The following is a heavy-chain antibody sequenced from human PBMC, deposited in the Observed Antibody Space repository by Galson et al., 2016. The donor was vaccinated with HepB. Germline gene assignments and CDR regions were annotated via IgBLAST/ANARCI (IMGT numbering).Heavy chain of an antibody. J-gene: IGHJ5*01. CDR1: GFTVSSNY. D-gene: IGHD4-17*01. CDR3: ARGRPNYGDYDS. CDR2: IYYDGNT. Sequence: SLRLSCAASGFTVSSNYFSWVRQAPRKGLEWVSVIYYDGNTYYPDSVKGRFTISGDNSKNTLYLQINSLRAEDTAVYYCARGRPNYGDYDSWGQGTLVTVSS. V-gene: IGHV3-66*01.